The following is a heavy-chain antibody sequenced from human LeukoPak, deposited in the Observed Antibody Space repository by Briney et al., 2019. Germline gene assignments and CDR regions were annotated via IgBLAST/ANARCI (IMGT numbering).Heavy chain of an antibody. CDR2: IIPIFGTV. D-gene: IGHD3-22*01. CDR1: GGTFSSYA. V-gene: IGHV1-69*05. CDR3: ARGPVITMISAYYFDY. J-gene: IGHJ4*02. Sequence: ASVKVSCKASGGTFSSYAISWVRQAPGQGLEWMGGIIPIFGTVNYAQKFQGRVTITTDESTSKAYMDLSSLRSEDTAVYYCARGPVITMISAYYFDYWGQGTLVTVSS.